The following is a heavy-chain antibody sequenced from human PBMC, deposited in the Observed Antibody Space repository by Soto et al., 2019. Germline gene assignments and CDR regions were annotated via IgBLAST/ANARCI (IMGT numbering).Heavy chain of an antibody. Sequence: SGPTLVNPTETLTLTCTVSGFSLSNARMGVSWIRQPPGKALEWLAHIFSNDEKSYSTSLKSRLTISKDTSKSQVVPTMTNMDPVDTATYYCARMFCSSTSCYFDPWGQGTLVTVSS. CDR3: ARMFCSSTSCYFDP. V-gene: IGHV2-26*01. J-gene: IGHJ5*02. CDR2: IFSNDEK. CDR1: GFSLSNARMG. D-gene: IGHD2-2*01.